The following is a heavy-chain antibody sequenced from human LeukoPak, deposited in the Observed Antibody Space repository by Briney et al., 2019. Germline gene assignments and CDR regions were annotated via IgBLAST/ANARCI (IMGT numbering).Heavy chain of an antibody. D-gene: IGHD3-22*01. CDR2: ISYDGSNK. J-gene: IGHJ4*02. V-gene: IGHV3-30*04. CDR3: ARDIYYDSSGYYLDY. CDR1: GFTFSSYA. Sequence: PGGSLRLSCAASGFTFSSYAMPWVRQAPGKGLEWVAVISYDGSNKYYADSVKGRFTISRDNSKNTLYLQMNSLRAEDTAVYYCARDIYYDSSGYYLDYWGQGTLVTVSS.